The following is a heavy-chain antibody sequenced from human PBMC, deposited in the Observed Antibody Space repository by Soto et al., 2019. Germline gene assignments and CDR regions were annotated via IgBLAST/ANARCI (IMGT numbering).Heavy chain of an antibody. CDR3: ARGTIFYLEYYYMDV. CDR2: IWYDGSNK. V-gene: IGHV3-33*01. Sequence: QVQLVESGGGVVQPGRSLRLSCAASGFTFSSYGMHWVRQAPGKGLEWVAVIWYDGSNKYYADSVKGRFTISRDNSKNTLYLQMNSLRAEDTAVYYFARGTIFYLEYYYMDVWGKGTTVTVSS. CDR1: GFTFSSYG. J-gene: IGHJ6*03. D-gene: IGHD3-9*01.